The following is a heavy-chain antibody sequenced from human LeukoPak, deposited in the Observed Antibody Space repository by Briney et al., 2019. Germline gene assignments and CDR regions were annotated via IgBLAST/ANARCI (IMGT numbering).Heavy chain of an antibody. CDR2: LWYDGSNK. V-gene: IGHV3-33*01. J-gene: IGHJ6*03. Sequence: ERSLRLSCAASGFTFSSYGMHWVRQAPGKGLEWVAVLWYDGSNKDYADSVKGRFTISRDNSKNTLYLQMNSLRAEDTAVYYCARDIRSYYYMDVWGKETTVTVSS. CDR1: GFTFSSYG. CDR3: ARDIRSYYYMDV.